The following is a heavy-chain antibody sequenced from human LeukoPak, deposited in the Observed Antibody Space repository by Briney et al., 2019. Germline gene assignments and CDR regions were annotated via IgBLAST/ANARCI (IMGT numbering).Heavy chain of an antibody. CDR1: VYTFTGYY. V-gene: IGHV1-2*02. CDR3: ARDLPNNWNYVGDY. D-gene: IGHD1-7*01. CDR2: INPNSGGT. J-gene: IGHJ4*02. Sequence: ASVKVSFKSSVYTFTGYYMHWVRQAPGQGLEWMGWINPNSGGTNYAQKFQGRVTMTRDTSISTAYMELSILRSDATAVYLCARDLPNNWNYVGDYWGQGTLVTVSS.